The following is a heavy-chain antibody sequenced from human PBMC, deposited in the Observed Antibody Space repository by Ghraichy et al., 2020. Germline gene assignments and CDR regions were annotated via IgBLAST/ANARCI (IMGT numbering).Heavy chain of an antibody. V-gene: IGHV4-31*03. CDR1: GGSISSGGYY. CDR3: ARRRYCSSTSCQLRNYYYYYMDV. D-gene: IGHD2-2*01. CDR2: IYYSGST. J-gene: IGHJ6*03. Sequence: SETLSLTCTVSGGSISSGGYYWSWIRQHPGKGLEWIGYIYYSGSTYYNPSLKSRVTISVDTSKNQFSLKLSSVTAADTAVYYCARRRYCSSTSCQLRNYYYYYMDVWGKGTTVTVSS.